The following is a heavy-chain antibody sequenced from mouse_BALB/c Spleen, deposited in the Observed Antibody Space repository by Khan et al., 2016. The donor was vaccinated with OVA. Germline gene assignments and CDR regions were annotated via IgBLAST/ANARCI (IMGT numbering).Heavy chain of an antibody. CDR2: ISYSGRT. Sequence: EVQLQESGPGLVKPSQSLSLTCTVTGYSITSDYAWNWLRQFPGNKLEWMGYISYSGRTSYTPSLKSLISIPRDTPKNHFFLQLNSVTTEDTATYYCARSVTSTTVVATDFDYWGQGTTLTVAS. J-gene: IGHJ2*01. D-gene: IGHD1-1*01. CDR1: GYSITSDYA. V-gene: IGHV3-2*02. CDR3: ARSVTSTTVVATDFDY.